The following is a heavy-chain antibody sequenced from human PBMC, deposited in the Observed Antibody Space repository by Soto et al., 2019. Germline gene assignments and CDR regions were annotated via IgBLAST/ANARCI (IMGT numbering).Heavy chain of an antibody. D-gene: IGHD4-17*01. CDR3: ARDRGLRRLTTTHFPN. J-gene: IGHJ4*02. V-gene: IGHV4-59*01. Sequence: RQPPGKGLEWIGYIYYSGSTHYNPSLKSRVTISVDTSKNQFSLKLSSVTAADTAVYYCARDRGLRRLTTTHFPNSAQVTLVNV. CDR2: IYYSGST.